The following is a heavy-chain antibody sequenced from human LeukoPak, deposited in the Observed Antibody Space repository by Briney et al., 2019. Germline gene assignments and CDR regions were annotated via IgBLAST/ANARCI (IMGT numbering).Heavy chain of an antibody. J-gene: IGHJ4*02. CDR3: AKGGLRVTDY. CDR2: VNNDGSST. Sequence: PGGSLRLSCAASGFIFSNYWMHWVRQAPGKGLVWVSRVNNDGSSTTYADSVKGRFTISRDNAKSTPYLQMNSLRAEDTAVYYCAKGGLRVTDYWGQGTLVTVSS. D-gene: IGHD5/OR15-5a*01. V-gene: IGHV3-74*03. CDR1: GFIFSNYW.